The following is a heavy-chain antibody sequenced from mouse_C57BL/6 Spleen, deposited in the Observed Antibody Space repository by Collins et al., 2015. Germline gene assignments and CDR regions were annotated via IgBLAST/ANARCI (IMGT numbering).Heavy chain of an antibody. Sequence: DVQLQESGPGLVKPSQSLSLTCSVTGYSITSGYYWNWIRQFPGNKLEWMGYISYDGSNNYNPSLKNRISITRDTSKNQFFLKLNSVTTEDTATYYCARGLYSNYAFDYWGQGTTLTVSS. V-gene: IGHV3-6*01. D-gene: IGHD2-5*01. CDR2: ISYDGSN. CDR3: ARGLYSNYAFDY. CDR1: GYSITSGYY. J-gene: IGHJ2*01.